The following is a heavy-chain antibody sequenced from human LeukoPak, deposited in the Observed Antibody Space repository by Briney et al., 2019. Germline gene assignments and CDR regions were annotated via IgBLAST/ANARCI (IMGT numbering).Heavy chain of an antibody. CDR1: GYTFTGYY. CDR3: ARGRWSSSLLNYYYYMDV. CDR2: INPNSGGT. D-gene: IGHD6-6*01. Sequence: ASVKVSCKASGYTFTGYYMHWVRQAPGQGLEWMGWINPNSGGTNYAQKFQGRVTMTRDTSISTAYMELSRLRSDDTAVYYCARGRWSSSLLNYYYYMDVWGKGTTVTVSS. J-gene: IGHJ6*03. V-gene: IGHV1-2*02.